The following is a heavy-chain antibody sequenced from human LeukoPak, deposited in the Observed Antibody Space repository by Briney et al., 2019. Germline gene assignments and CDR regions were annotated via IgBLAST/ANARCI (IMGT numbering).Heavy chain of an antibody. Sequence: GGSLRLSCAASGFTFSSYAMHWVRQAPGKGLEWVAVISYDGSNKYYADSVKGRFTISRDNSKNTLYLQMNSLRAEDTAVYYCARAHYDSSGYLFDYWGQGTLVTVSS. CDR3: ARAHYDSSGYLFDY. V-gene: IGHV3-30-3*01. J-gene: IGHJ4*02. D-gene: IGHD3-22*01. CDR2: ISYDGSNK. CDR1: GFTFSSYA.